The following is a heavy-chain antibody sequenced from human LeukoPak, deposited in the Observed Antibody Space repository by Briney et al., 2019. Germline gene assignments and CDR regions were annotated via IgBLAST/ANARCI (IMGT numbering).Heavy chain of an antibody. V-gene: IGHV1-2*02. J-gene: IGHJ4*02. CDR2: INPNSGGT. D-gene: IGHD4-17*01. CDR1: GYTFTGYY. Sequence: ASVKVSCKSSGYTFTGYYMHWVRQAPGQGLEWMGWINPNSGGTNYAQKFQGRVTMTRDTSISTAYMELSRLRSDDTAVYYCARAHDYGAHFDYWGQGTLVTVSS. CDR3: ARAHDYGAHFDY.